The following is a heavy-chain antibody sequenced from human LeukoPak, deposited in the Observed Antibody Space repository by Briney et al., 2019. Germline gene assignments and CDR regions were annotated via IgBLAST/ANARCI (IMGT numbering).Heavy chain of an antibody. D-gene: IGHD5-12*01. Sequence: PGASLRLSCAASGFSFSNFAMSWVRQAPGKGLEWVSLIIGSSGDTFYAYSVKGRFIICRDNSKNRLYLEMNSLRAEDTALYYCAKGDYDYTEMGYFDYWGQETLVTVSS. V-gene: IGHV3-23*01. CDR2: IIGSSGDT. J-gene: IGHJ4*02. CDR3: AKGDYDYTEMGYFDY. CDR1: GFSFSNFA.